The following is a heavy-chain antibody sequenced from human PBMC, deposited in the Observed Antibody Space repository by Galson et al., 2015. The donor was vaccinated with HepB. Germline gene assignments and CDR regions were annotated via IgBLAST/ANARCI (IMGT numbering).Heavy chain of an antibody. V-gene: IGHV1-18*01. CDR1: GYTFPDYG. D-gene: IGHD4-17*01. J-gene: IGHJ4*02. CDR2: ISAYNGKT. Sequence: SVKVSCKASGYTFPDYGISWVRQAPGQGLEWMGWISAYNGKTNYAQKLQGSVTLTTDTSTNTVYMELRSLRSDDTAVYYCARDTSYGDTSLFYWGQGTLVAVSS. CDR3: ARDTSYGDTSLFY.